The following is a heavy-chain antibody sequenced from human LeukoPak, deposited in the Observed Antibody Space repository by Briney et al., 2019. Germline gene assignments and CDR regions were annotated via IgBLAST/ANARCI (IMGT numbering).Heavy chain of an antibody. D-gene: IGHD4-11*01. CDR1: GYTFTNSG. V-gene: IGHV1-18*01. J-gene: IGHJ4*02. CDR2: VSAYDGNT. Sequence: ASVKVSCKASGYTFTNSGISWVRQAPGQGLEWMGWVSAYDGNTNYAQKLQGRLTMTRDTSTSTVYMELSSLRSEDTAVYYCAREGNSNGYFDYWGQGTLVTVSS. CDR3: AREGNSNGYFDY.